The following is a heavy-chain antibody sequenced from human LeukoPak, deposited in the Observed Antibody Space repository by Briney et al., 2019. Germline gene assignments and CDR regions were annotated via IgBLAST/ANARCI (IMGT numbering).Heavy chain of an antibody. D-gene: IGHD2-15*01. J-gene: IGHJ4*02. CDR2: ISAYNDNT. CDR3: ARGDCSGGSCYFGY. Sequence: GASVKVSCTASGYTFTSYGISWVRQAPGQGLEWMGWISAYNDNTNYAQKPQGRVTMTTDTSTSTAYMELRSLRSDDTAVYYCARGDCSGGSCYFGYWGQGTLVTVSS. V-gene: IGHV1-18*04. CDR1: GYTFTSYG.